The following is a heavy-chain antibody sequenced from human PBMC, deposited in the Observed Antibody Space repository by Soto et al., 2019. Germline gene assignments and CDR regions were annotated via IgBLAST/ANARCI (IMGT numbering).Heavy chain of an antibody. CDR3: ATSDDSGFEP. J-gene: IGHJ5*02. CDR2: IKPDNGDT. Sequence: QLQLVQSGAEVERPGASVRVSCKAYGYPFSKYGISWIRQAPGQGLEWMGWIKPDNGDTNSAQKFQGRVTMTTDTSSNTAYMELRSLRSDDTAVYYCATSDDSGFEPRGQGTLVSVSS. CDR1: GYPFSKYG. D-gene: IGHD3-3*01. V-gene: IGHV1-18*04.